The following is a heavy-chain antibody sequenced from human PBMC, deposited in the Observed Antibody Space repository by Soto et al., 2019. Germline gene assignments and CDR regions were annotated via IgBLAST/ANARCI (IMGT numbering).Heavy chain of an antibody. Sequence: PSETLSLTCTVSGDSTNTYFWSWIRQPPGKGLEWIGFVYNLGNTYYNPSLKSRVAISVDTSKNQFSLKLSSVIAADTAVYYCARLKRGAFGFFDYWGQGTLVTVSS. D-gene: IGHD3-3*02. CDR3: ARLKRGAFGFFDY. CDR2: VYNLGNT. CDR1: GDSTNTYF. V-gene: IGHV4-59*01. J-gene: IGHJ4*02.